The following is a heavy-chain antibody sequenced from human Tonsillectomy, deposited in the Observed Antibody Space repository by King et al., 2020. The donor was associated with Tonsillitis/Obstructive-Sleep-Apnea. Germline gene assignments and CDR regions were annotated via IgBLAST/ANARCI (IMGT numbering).Heavy chain of an antibody. D-gene: IGHD1-14*01. Sequence: VQLVQAGAEVKKPGEALRISCKGSWYTFTAFWIGLGRQMPGKGLEWMGLIYPLDSDTPYSPSFQGQVTISADESINTAYLQWSSLQASDTAMYYCVRLPEGGRRNALHYWGQGTLVTVSS. CDR3: VRLPEGGRRNALHY. CDR2: IYPLDSDT. CDR1: WYTFTAFW. V-gene: IGHV5-51*01. J-gene: IGHJ4*02.